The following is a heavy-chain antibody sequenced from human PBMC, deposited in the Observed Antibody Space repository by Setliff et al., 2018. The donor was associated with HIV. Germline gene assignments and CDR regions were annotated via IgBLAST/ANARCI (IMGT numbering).Heavy chain of an antibody. CDR3: ATSGSRGFGELDP. Sequence: SETLSLTCSVSGASITRGGDFWSWIRQHPGKGLEWIGYIYYTGSTYYNPSLRSRVSISLDTSKNQFSLKLSSVTAADTAVYYCATSGSRGFGELDPWGPGILVTVSS. V-gene: IGHV4-31*03. CDR2: IYYTGST. D-gene: IGHD3-10*01. J-gene: IGHJ5*02. CDR1: GASITRGGDF.